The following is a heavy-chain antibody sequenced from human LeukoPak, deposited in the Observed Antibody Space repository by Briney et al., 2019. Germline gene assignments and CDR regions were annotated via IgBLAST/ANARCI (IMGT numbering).Heavy chain of an antibody. D-gene: IGHD2-21*02. CDR1: GGSFSGYY. Sequence: SETLSLTCAVYGGSFSGYYWSWLRQPPGKGLEWIGEINHSGSTNYNPSLKSRVTISVDTSKNQFSLKLSSVTAADTAVYYCARGPLRYCGGDCYPPLGDAFDIWGQGTMVTVSS. CDR2: INHSGST. V-gene: IGHV4-34*01. CDR3: ARGPLRYCGGDCYPPLGDAFDI. J-gene: IGHJ3*02.